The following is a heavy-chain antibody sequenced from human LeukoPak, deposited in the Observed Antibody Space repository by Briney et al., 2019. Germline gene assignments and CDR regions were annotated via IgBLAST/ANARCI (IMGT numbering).Heavy chain of an antibody. Sequence: SGGSLRLSCAASGFTFSTYGMHWVRQAPGKWLEWVAFIRYDGSNKYYADSVKGRFTISRDISKNTLYLQMNSLRAEDTAVYYCAGDHYYHASRGYLSFLKRGDYFDYWGQGTLVTVSS. CDR3: AGDHYYHASRGYLSFLKRGDYFDY. V-gene: IGHV3-30*02. CDR2: IRYDGSNK. D-gene: IGHD3-22*01. CDR1: GFTFSTYG. J-gene: IGHJ4*02.